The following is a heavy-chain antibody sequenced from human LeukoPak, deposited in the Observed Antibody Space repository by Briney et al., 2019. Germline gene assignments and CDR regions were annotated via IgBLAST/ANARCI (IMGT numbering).Heavy chain of an antibody. J-gene: IGHJ6*04. V-gene: IGHV1-18*04. D-gene: IGHD2-2*01. Sequence: GASVKVSGKASGYTFTSYGISWVRQAPGQGLEWMGWISAYNGNTNYAQKLQGRVTMTTDTSTSTAYMELRSLRSDDTAVYYCARSEVVVVPAAHYYYYGMDVWGKGTTVTVSS. CDR1: GYTFTSYG. CDR3: ARSEVVVVPAAHYYYYGMDV. CDR2: ISAYNGNT.